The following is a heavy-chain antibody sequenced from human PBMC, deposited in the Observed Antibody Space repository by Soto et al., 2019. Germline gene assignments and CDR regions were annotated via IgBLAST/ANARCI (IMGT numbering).Heavy chain of an antibody. CDR1: GFTFNSYA. Sequence: EVRLMESGGGFLQPGGSQRLSCVASGFTFNSYAMSWVRQTPEKGLEWVSAISGSGWQTYYAESVQGRFTISRDNSKTTVYLHMNRLRAEDSGIYYCAKGRYFEASGGCANFWGRGTLVTVSS. V-gene: IGHV3-23*01. J-gene: IGHJ2*01. CDR3: AKGRYFEASGGCANF. CDR2: ISGSGWQT. D-gene: IGHD3-9*01.